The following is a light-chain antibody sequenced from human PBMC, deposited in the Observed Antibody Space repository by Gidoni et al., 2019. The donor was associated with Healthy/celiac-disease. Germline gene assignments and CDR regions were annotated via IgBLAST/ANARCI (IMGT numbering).Light chain of an antibody. CDR3: QQPWT. Sequence: EIVLTQSPGTLSLPPGERATLSCRASQSVSSSYLAWYQQKPGQAPRLLIYGASSRATGIPDRFSGSGSGTDFTLTISRLEPEDFAVYYCQQPWTFGQGTKVEIK. CDR2: GAS. J-gene: IGKJ1*01. V-gene: IGKV3-20*01. CDR1: QSVSSSY.